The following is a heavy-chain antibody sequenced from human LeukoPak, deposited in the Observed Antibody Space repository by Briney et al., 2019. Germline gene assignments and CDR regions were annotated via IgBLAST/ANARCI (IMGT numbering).Heavy chain of an antibody. Sequence: GGSLRLSCTASGFTFGDYAMSWVRQAPGKGLEWVGFIRSKAYGGTTEYAASVKGRFTISRDDSKSIAYLQMNSLKTEDTAVYYCTRGLGPELDYWGQGTLVTVSS. CDR3: TRGLGPELDY. CDR1: GFTFGDYA. J-gene: IGHJ4*02. CDR2: IRSKAYGGTT. V-gene: IGHV3-49*04.